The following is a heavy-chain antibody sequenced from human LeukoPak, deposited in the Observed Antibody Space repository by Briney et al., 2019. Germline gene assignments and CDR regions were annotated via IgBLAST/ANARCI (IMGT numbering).Heavy chain of an antibody. V-gene: IGHV3-21*04. CDR1: GFIFSIFA. Sequence: GGSLRLFCAASGFIFSIFAMHWVRLSPGGGLEWVSSITGSGPYMLYADSVKHRFTISRDNTKNLLYLEMNSLRVEDTAIYYCARELAWAAFDHGGQGTLVTVSS. CDR3: ARELAWAAFDH. CDR2: ITGSGPYM. J-gene: IGHJ4*02. D-gene: IGHD7-27*01.